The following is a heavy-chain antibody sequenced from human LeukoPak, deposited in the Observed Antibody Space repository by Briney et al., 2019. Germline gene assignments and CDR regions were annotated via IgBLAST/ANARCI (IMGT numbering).Heavy chain of an antibody. J-gene: IGHJ4*02. CDR1: GFTFSSYG. CDR2: IWYDGSNK. V-gene: IGHV3-33*01. D-gene: IGHD3-10*01. CDR3: TTGGGPSGY. Sequence: HAGGSLRLSCAASGFTFSSYGMHWVRQAPGKGLEWVAVIWYDGSNKYYADSVKGRFTISRDNSKNTLYLQMNSLKTEDTAVYYCTTGGGPSGYWGQGTLVTVSS.